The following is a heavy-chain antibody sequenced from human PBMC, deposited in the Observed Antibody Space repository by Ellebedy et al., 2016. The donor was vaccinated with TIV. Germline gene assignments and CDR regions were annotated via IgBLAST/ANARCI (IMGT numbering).Heavy chain of an antibody. CDR3: ATHEAVRAGAFDF. J-gene: IGHJ3*01. V-gene: IGHV4-34*01. Sequence: MPSETLSLTCAVYGGSFSGYYWSWIRQPPGKGLEWIGEINHSGYTNYNPSLKSRVTISVDTSKNQFSLKLSSVTAADTAVFYFATHEAVRAGAFDFWGQGTMVTVSS. CDR2: INHSGYT. CDR1: GGSFSGYY. D-gene: IGHD3-10*01.